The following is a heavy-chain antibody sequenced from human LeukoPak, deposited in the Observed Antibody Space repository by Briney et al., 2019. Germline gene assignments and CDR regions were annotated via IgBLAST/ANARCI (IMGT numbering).Heavy chain of an antibody. D-gene: IGHD3-22*01. V-gene: IGHV3-23*01. CDR1: GFTFSSYA. J-gene: IGHJ4*02. CDR3: AKDLPPCYYDTSGYPRGFDY. CDR2: ITCSGGST. Sequence: GGSLRLSCAASGFTFSSYAMSWVRQAPGKGLEWVSAITCSGGSTYYADSVKGRFTISRDNSKNTLYLQMNSLRAEDTAIYYCAKDLPPCYYDTSGYPRGFDYWGQGTLVTVPS.